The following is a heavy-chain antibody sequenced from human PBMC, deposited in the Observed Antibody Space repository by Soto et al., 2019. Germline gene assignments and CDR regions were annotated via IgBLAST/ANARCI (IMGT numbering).Heavy chain of an antibody. V-gene: IGHV3-23*01. J-gene: IGHJ4*02. D-gene: IGHD6-13*01. CDR3: ARRGPGTYFDY. Sequence: GGSLRLSCAASGFTFSTYAMSWVRQAPGKGLEWVSAISGSGDTTYYANSVKGRFTISRDNSKNTLYLQMNSLRTEDTAVYYCARRGPGTYFDYWGQGTLVTVSS. CDR1: GFTFSTYA. CDR2: ISGSGDTT.